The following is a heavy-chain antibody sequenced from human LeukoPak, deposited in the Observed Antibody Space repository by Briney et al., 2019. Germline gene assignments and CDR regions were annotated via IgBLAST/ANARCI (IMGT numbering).Heavy chain of an antibody. V-gene: IGHV4-39*01. D-gene: IGHD3-10*01. CDR1: GGSISSSSYY. Sequence: SETLSLTCTVSGGSISSSSYYWGWIRQPPGKGLEWIGSIYYSGSTYYNPSLKSRVTISVDTSKNQFSLKLSSVTAADTAVYYCARHDYGSGSYVDYWGQGTLVTVSS. CDR2: IYYSGST. J-gene: IGHJ4*02. CDR3: ARHDYGSGSYVDY.